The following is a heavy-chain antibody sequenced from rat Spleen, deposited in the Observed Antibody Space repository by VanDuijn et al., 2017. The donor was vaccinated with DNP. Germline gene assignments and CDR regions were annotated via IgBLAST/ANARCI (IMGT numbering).Heavy chain of an antibody. V-gene: IGHV3-1*01. J-gene: IGHJ2*01. CDR2: ISYSGST. CDR1: DYSITNNY. CDR3: TRGPNYGGDSDYFDH. Sequence: EVQLQESGPGLVKPSQSLSLTCSVTDYSITNNYWGWIRKFPGNKMEYIGHISYSGSTNYNPSLKSRFSITRDTSKNQFFLQLNSVTTEDTAIYFCTRGPNYGGDSDYFDHWGQGVMVTVSS. D-gene: IGHD1-11*01.